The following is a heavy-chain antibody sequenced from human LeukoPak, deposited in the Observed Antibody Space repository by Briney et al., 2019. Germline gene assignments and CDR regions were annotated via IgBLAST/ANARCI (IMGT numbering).Heavy chain of an antibody. V-gene: IGHV4-39*01. D-gene: IGHD2-21*01. J-gene: IGHJ5*02. CDR3: VRRQTGSIFHPP. CDR2: IYYSGTT. CDR1: DGSIRSRGHD. Sequence: SGTLSLACTGSDGSIRSRGHDWGWVVDAPWKGLEWFGSIYYSGTTAYNTSLKSRFTISVDTSKNQLSLKLSSVTSADTAVYYYVRRQTGSIFHPPSGQRTLVTASS.